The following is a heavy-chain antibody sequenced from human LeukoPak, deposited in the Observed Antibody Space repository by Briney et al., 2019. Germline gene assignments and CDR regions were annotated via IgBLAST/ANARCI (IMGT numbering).Heavy chain of an antibody. CDR3: AELGITMIGGV. CDR1: GFTFSSYE. V-gene: IGHV3-48*03. CDR2: ISSSGITI. D-gene: IGHD3-10*02. J-gene: IGHJ6*04. Sequence: GGSLRLSCAASGFTFSSYEMNWVRQAPGKGLEWVSYISSSGITIYYADSVKGRFTISRDNAKNSLYLQMSSLRAEDTAVYYCAELGITMIGGVWGKGTTVTISS.